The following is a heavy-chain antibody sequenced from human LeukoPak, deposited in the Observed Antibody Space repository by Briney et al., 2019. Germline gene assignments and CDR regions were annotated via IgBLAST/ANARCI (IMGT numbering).Heavy chain of an antibody. CDR2: INPNSGGT. CDR3: ARADLGLLWFGELFGYWFDP. Sequence: ASVNVSCKASGYTFTGYYMHWVRQAPGQGLEWMGWINPNSGGTNYAQKFQGRVTMTRDTSISTAYMELSRLRSDDTAVYYCARADLGLLWFGELFGYWFDPWGQGTLVTVSS. J-gene: IGHJ5*02. CDR1: GYTFTGYY. D-gene: IGHD3-10*01. V-gene: IGHV1-2*02.